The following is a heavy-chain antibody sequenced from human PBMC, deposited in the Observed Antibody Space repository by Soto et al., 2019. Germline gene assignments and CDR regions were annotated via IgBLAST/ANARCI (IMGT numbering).Heavy chain of an antibody. CDR2: IYHSGST. D-gene: IGHD3-3*01. V-gene: IGHV4-4*01. Sequence: LSLTCAVSGGSISSSYWWNWVRQPPGKGLEWIGKIYHSGSTNYNPSLKNRVTISVDKSNNQFSLRLSSVTAADTAVYFCVTSLNYDFWRDGGRHYYFDYWGQGTLVTVSS. J-gene: IGHJ4*02. CDR1: GGSISSSYW. CDR3: VTSLNYDFWRDGGRHYYFDY.